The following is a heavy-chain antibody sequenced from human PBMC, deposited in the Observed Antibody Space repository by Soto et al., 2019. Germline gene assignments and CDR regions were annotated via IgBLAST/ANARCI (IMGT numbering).Heavy chain of an antibody. CDR2: ISSSGGST. CDR3: AKDLGGYSGYAFDY. J-gene: IGHJ4*02. D-gene: IGHD5-12*01. V-gene: IGHV3-23*01. CDR1: GFTFSSYA. Sequence: EVQLLESGGGLVQPGGSLRLSCAASGFTFSSYAMSWVRQAPGKGLEWVSSISSSGGSTYYADSVKGWFTISRDNSKNTLYLQMNSLRAEDTAVYYCAKDLGGYSGYAFDYWGQGTLVTVSS.